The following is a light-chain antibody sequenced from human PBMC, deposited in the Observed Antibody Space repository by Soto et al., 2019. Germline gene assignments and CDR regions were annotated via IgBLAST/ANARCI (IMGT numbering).Light chain of an antibody. CDR3: QQSYSTSIT. J-gene: IGKJ5*01. Sequence: DIQMTQNPSSLSASVGDRVTITCRASQSISSYLNWYQQKPGKAPKLLIYAASSLQSGVPSRFSGSGSGTDFTLTISSLQPEDFATYYCQQSYSTSITFGQGTRLE. CDR1: QSISSY. V-gene: IGKV1-39*01. CDR2: AAS.